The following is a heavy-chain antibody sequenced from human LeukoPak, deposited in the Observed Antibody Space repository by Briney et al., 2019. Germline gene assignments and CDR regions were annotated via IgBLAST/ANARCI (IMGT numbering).Heavy chain of an antibody. Sequence: SGPTLVNPTQTLTLTCTFSGFSFSSGGVGVGWIRQPPGGALEWLGVIYENDEKLYSSSLQNRLSITKDTSRNRVVLTIANMDPVDTATYYCAHRHRGVASDIWGQGTTVTVSS. CDR3: AHRHRGVASDI. CDR1: GFSFSSGGVG. CDR2: IYENDEK. J-gene: IGHJ3*02. V-gene: IGHV2-5*01. D-gene: IGHD2-15*01.